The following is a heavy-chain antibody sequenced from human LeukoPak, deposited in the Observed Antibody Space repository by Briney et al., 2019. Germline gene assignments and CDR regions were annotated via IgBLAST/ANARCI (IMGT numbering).Heavy chain of an antibody. CDR2: ISSSSSTI. CDR1: GFTFSSYS. CDR3: ARDRDSSSWLSKGYFDY. V-gene: IGHV3-48*01. J-gene: IGHJ4*02. D-gene: IGHD6-13*01. Sequence: PGGSLRLSCAASGFTFSSYSMNWVRQAPGKGLEWVSYISSSSSTIYYADSVKGRFTISRDNAKNPLYLQMNSLRGEDTAVYYCARDRDSSSWLSKGYFDYWGQGTLVTVSS.